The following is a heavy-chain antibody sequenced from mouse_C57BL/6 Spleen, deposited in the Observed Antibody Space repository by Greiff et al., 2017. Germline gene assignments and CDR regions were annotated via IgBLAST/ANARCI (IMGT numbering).Heavy chain of an antibody. D-gene: IGHD2-2*01. CDR1: GFSLTSYA. CDR2: IWTGGGT. CDR3: ARDGGMVTEDYAMDY. J-gene: IGHJ4*01. Sequence: VKLVESGPGLVAPSQSLSITCTVSGFSLTSYAISWVRQPPGKGLEWLGVIWTGGGTNYNSALKYRLSISKDNSKSQVFLKMNSLQTDDTARYYCARDGGMVTEDYAMDYWGQGTSVTVSS. V-gene: IGHV2-9-1*01.